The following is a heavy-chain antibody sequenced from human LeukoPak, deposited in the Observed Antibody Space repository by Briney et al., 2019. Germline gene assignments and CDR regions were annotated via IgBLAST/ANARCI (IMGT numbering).Heavy chain of an antibody. CDR2: IYYSGST. CDR3: ARRAYSAAYWKHFDY. CDR1: GGSISSYY. V-gene: IGHV4-59*01. D-gene: IGHD1-1*01. J-gene: IGHJ4*02. Sequence: SETLSLTCTVSGGSISSYYWSWIRQPPAKGLEWIGYIYYSGSTNYNPSLKSRVTISVDTSKNQFSLKLSSVAAADTAVYFCARRAYSAAYWKHFDYWGQGTLVTVSS.